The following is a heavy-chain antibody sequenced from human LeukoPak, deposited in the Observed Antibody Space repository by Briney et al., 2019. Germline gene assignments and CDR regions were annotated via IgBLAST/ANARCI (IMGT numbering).Heavy chain of an antibody. V-gene: IGHV4-59*08. CDR3: AARYCSGGSCYPQY. D-gene: IGHD2-15*01. CDR1: GGSISSYY. Sequence: SETLSLTCTVSGGSISSYYWSWIRQPPGKGLEWIAYIYYSGSTNYNPSLKSRVTISLDTSKNQFSLKLTSVTAADTAVYYCAARYCSGGSCYPQYWGQGTLVTVSS. CDR2: IYYSGST. J-gene: IGHJ4*02.